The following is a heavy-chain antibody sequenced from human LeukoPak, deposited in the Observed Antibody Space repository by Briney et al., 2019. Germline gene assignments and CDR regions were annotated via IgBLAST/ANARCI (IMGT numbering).Heavy chain of an antibody. Sequence: ASVKVSCKASGYTFTGYYMHWVRQAPGQGLEWMGWINPNSGGTNYAQKFQGRVTMTRDTSISTAYMELSRLRSDDTAVYYCAKHRAAYSSSYFDYWGQGTLVTVSS. D-gene: IGHD6-6*01. CDR3: AKHRAAYSSSYFDY. CDR1: GYTFTGYY. V-gene: IGHV1-2*02. J-gene: IGHJ4*02. CDR2: INPNSGGT.